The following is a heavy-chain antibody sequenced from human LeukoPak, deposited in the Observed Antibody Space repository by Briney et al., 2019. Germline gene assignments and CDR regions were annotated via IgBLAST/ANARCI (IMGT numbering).Heavy chain of an antibody. V-gene: IGHV1-46*01. D-gene: IGHD3-22*01. J-gene: IGHJ4*02. CDR3: AREGGHDSSGYQDPPGFDY. Sequence: ASVKVSCKASGYTFTSYYMHWVRQAPGRGLEWMGIINPSGGSTSYAQKFQGRVTMTRDTSTSTVYMELSSLRSEDTAVYYCAREGGHDSSGYQDPPGFDYWGQGTLVTVSS. CDR1: GYTFTSYY. CDR2: INPSGGST.